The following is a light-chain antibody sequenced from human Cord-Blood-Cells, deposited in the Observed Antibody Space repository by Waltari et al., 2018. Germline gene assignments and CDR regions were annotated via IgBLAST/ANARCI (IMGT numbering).Light chain of an antibody. CDR2: DAS. CDR1: QSVSSY. Sequence: EIVLTQSPATLSLSPGERATLSCRASQSVSSYLAWYQQKPGQAPRLLTYDASDRATVIPARFSGSGSGTDFTLTISSLEPEDFAVYYCQQRSNWPRTFGQGTKVEIK. J-gene: IGKJ1*01. V-gene: IGKV3-11*01. CDR3: QQRSNWPRT.